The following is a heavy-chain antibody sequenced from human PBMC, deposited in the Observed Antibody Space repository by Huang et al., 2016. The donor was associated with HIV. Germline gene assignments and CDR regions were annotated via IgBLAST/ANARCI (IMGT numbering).Heavy chain of an antibody. J-gene: IGHJ4*02. D-gene: IGHD3-10*01. CDR1: GFTFSSYW. CDR2: IKQDGREK. CDR3: ARAATMVRGVNGAY. Sequence: EVQLVESGGGLVQPGGSLRLSCAASGFTFSSYWMSWVRQAPGKGLEWVANIKQDGREKYYVESVKGRFTISRDNAKNSLYLQMNSLRAEDTAVYYCARAATMVRGVNGAYWGQGTLVTVSS. V-gene: IGHV3-7*01.